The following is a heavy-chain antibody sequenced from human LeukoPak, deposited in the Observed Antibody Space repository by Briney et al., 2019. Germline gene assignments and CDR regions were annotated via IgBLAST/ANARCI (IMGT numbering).Heavy chain of an antibody. D-gene: IGHD1-1*01. Sequence: PSETLSLTCTVSGGSISSSIYYWGWIRQPPGKGLEWIGSIYYSGSTYYNPSLKSRVTISVDTSKNQFSLNLSSVTAADTAVYYCARLSDNHVDYWGQGTLVTVSS. J-gene: IGHJ4*02. V-gene: IGHV4-39*01. CDR2: IYYSGST. CDR1: GGSISSSIYY. CDR3: ARLSDNHVDY.